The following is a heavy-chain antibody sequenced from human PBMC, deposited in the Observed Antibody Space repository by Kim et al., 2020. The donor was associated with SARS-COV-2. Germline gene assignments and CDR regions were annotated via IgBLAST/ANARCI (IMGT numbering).Heavy chain of an antibody. Sequence: SETLSLTCTVSGGSISSSSYYWGWIRQPPGKGLEWIGSIYYSGSTYYNPSLKSRVTISVDTSKNQFSLKLSSVTAADTAVYYCARRRRTGPFDIWGQGTMVTVSS. D-gene: IGHD1-1*01. CDR1: GGSISSSSYY. CDR3: ARRRRTGPFDI. J-gene: IGHJ3*02. V-gene: IGHV4-39*01. CDR2: IYYSGST.